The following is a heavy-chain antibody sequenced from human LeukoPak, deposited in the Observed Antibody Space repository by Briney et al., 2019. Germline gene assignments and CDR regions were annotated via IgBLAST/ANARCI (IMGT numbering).Heavy chain of an antibody. Sequence: PGGSLRLSCAASGFPFTSYGMHWVRQAPGKGLEWVAVIYYDGSNEYYADSVKGRFTISRDTSKNTLYLQMNSLTADDTVVYYCARVGYPGIGYPIDYWGQGTLVTVSS. D-gene: IGHD3-22*01. CDR2: IYYDGSNE. J-gene: IGHJ4*02. V-gene: IGHV3-33*01. CDR3: ARVGYPGIGYPIDY. CDR1: GFPFTSYG.